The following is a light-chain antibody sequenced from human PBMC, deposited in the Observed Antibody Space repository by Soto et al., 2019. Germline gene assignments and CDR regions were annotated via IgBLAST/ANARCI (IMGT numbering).Light chain of an antibody. CDR2: GNS. J-gene: IGLJ2*01. CDR3: QSYDSSLSVLVV. CDR1: SSNIGAGYD. V-gene: IGLV1-40*01. Sequence: QAVVTQPPSVSGAPGQRVTISCTGSSSNIGAGYDVHWYQQLPGTAPKLLIYGNSNRPSGVPDRFSGSKSGTSASLAITGLQAEDEADYYCQSYDSSLSVLVVIGGGTKVTVL.